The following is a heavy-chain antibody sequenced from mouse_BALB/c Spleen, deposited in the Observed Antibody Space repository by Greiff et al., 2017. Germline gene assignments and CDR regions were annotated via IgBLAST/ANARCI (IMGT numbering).Heavy chain of an antibody. D-gene: IGHD1-1*01. J-gene: IGHJ2*01. V-gene: IGHV1S81*02. CDR1: GYTFTSYW. CDR3: ARGGSEDY. CDR2: INPSNGRT. Sequence: VQLQQPGAELVKPGASVKLSCKASGYTFTSYWMHWVKQRPGQGLEWIGEINPSNGRTNYNEKFKSKATLTVDKSSSTAYMQLSSLTSEDSAVYYCARGGSEDYWGQGTTLTVSS.